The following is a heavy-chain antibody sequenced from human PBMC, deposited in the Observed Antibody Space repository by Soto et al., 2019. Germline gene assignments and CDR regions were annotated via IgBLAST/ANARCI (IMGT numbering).Heavy chain of an antibody. Sequence: QVQLVQSGAEVKKPGASVKVSCKASGYTFTSYDINWVRQATGQGLEWMGWMNPNSGNTDYAQKFQGRVTMTRNTSISTAYMELSTLRSEDTAVYYCARDYSSGYSMDVWGQGTTVTVSS. CDR2: MNPNSGNT. J-gene: IGHJ6*02. V-gene: IGHV1-8*01. CDR1: GYTFTSYD. D-gene: IGHD6-19*01. CDR3: ARDYSSGYSMDV.